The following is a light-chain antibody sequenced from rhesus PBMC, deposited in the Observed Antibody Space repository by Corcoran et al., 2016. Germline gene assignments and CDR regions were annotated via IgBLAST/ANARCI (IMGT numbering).Light chain of an antibody. J-gene: IGKJ2*01. Sequence: QVILTQSPATLSLSPGERATLSCRASQSVSSYLAWYQQKPGQAPRLLSYGASSRATGIPDRFSVSGSGTDLTRTISSLEPEEVGVYHCYQHSSGYSFGHGTKVEIK. CDR3: YQHSSGYS. CDR2: GAS. CDR1: QSVSSY. V-gene: IGKV3-10*01.